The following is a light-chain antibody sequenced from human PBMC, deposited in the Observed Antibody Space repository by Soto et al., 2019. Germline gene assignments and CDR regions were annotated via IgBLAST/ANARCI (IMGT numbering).Light chain of an antibody. CDR1: QSVSSY. CDR3: QQRSHWL. J-gene: IGKJ4*01. V-gene: IGKV3-11*01. CDR2: DAS. Sequence: EIGVTQSPATLSLSHGERATLSCRASQSVSSYLACYQQKPGQAPRLLIYDASNRATGIPARFSSSGSGTDFTLTISRLEPEDFAVYYCQQRSHWLFGEGTKVDNK.